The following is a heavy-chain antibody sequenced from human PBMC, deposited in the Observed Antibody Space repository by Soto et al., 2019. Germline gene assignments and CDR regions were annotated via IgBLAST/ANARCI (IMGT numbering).Heavy chain of an antibody. CDR3: VRDGTKTLRDWFDP. V-gene: IGHV4-4*07. D-gene: IGHD1-1*01. J-gene: IGHJ5*02. Sequence: SETLSLTCTVSGGSISGFYWSWIRESAGKGLEWIGRIYATGTTDYNPSLKSRVMMSVDTSKKQFSLKLRSVTAAATAVYYCVRDGTKTLRDWFDPWGQGISVTVSS. CDR2: IYATGTT. CDR1: GGSISGFY.